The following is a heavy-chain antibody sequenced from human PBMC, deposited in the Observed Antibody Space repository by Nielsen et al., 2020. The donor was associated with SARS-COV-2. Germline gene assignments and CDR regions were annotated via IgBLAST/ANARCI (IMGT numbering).Heavy chain of an antibody. CDR3: ARRVVVPAAMVFDP. CDR2: INPNSGGT. Sequence: ASVKVSCKASGYTFTAYYMHWVRQAPGQGLEWMGRINPNSGGTNYAQKFQGRVTMTRDTSISTAYMELSRLRSDDTAVYYCARRVVVPAAMVFDPWGQGTLVTVSS. CDR1: GYTFTAYY. D-gene: IGHD2-2*01. V-gene: IGHV1-2*06. J-gene: IGHJ5*02.